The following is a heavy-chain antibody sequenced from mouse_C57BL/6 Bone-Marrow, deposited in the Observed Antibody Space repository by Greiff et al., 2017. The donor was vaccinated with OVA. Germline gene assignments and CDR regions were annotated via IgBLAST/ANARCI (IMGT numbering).Heavy chain of an antibody. CDR3: ARARPYFDY. Sequence: EVQLVESGGGLVKPGGSLKLSCAASGFTFSDYGMHWVRQAPEKGLEWVAYISSGSSTIYYADTVKGRFTISRDNAKNTLFLQMTSLRSEDTAMYYCARARPYFDYWGQGTTLTVSS. CDR2: ISSGSSTI. V-gene: IGHV5-17*01. D-gene: IGHD3-3*01. CDR1: GFTFSDYG. J-gene: IGHJ2*01.